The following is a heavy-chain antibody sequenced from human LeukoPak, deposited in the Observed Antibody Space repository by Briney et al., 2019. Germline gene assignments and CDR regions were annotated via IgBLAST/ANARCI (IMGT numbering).Heavy chain of an antibody. CDR3: GRVGNGEVDY. J-gene: IGHJ4*02. Sequence: SETLSLTCAVSDGSFSNYFWSCIRQTPERGLEWIVEINDTGGTNYNPSLKSRVTISVDTSKDQFSLNLSSVTAADTAVYYCGRVGNGEVDYWGQGTLVTVS. CDR1: DGSFSNYF. D-gene: IGHD2-8*01. V-gene: IGHV4-34*01. CDR2: INDTGGT.